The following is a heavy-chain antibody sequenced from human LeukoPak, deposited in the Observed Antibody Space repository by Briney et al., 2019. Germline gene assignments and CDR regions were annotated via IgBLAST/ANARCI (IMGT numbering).Heavy chain of an antibody. V-gene: IGHV3-11*01. Sequence: GGSLRLSCAASGFTFSNYYMSWIRQAPGRGPEWLSYISNSGSTMYYADSVKGRFTISRDNVKNSLFLQMNSLRVDDTAVYYCAKSGSSVFWSWGQGTLVTVSS. D-gene: IGHD3-3*02. CDR2: ISNSGSTM. CDR1: GFTFSNYY. J-gene: IGHJ5*02. CDR3: AKSGSSVFWS.